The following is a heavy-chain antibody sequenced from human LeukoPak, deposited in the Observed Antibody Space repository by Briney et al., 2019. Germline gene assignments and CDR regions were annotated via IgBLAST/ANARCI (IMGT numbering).Heavy chain of an antibody. CDR1: GFSFSGHW. V-gene: IGHV3-74*01. CDR3: ARSRSAGY. Sequence: SGGSLRLSCTASGFSFSGHWMHWARQLPGKGLVWVSRISPTGSTTSYADSVKGRFTISRDNAKNSLYLQMDSLRAEDTAVYYCARSRSAGYWGQGTLVTVSS. CDR2: ISPTGSTT. J-gene: IGHJ4*02.